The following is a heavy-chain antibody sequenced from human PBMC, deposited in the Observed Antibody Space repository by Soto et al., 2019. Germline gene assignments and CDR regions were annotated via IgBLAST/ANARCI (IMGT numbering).Heavy chain of an antibody. J-gene: IGHJ5*02. CDR1: GFTFSSYW. CDR3: ARAPGVRGVTNNWFDP. CDR2: INSDGSST. D-gene: IGHD3-10*01. V-gene: IGHV3-74*01. Sequence: GGSLRLSCAASGFTFSSYWMHWVRQAPGKGLVWVSRINSDGSSTSYADSVKGRFTISRDNAKNTLYLQMNSLRAEDTAVYYCARAPGVRGVTNNWFDPWGQGTLVTVSS.